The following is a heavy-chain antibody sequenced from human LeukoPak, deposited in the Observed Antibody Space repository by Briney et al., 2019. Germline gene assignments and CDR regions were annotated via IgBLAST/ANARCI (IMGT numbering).Heavy chain of an antibody. CDR3: ARDPWGYYYDTNGYSYFDL. D-gene: IGHD3-22*01. J-gene: IGHJ2*01. V-gene: IGHV3-48*03. Sequence: PGGSLRLSCVASGFTFSSYEMNWVRQAPGKGLEWVSYISSSGSNILNADSVKGRFTISRDNAKSSLYLQMNSLRAEDTAVYYCARDPWGYYYDTNGYSYFDLWGRGTLDTVSS. CDR1: GFTFSSYE. CDR2: ISSSGSNI.